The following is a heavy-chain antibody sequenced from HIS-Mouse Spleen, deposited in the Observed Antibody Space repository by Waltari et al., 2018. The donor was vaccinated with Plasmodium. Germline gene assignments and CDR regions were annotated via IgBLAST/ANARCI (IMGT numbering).Heavy chain of an antibody. CDR1: GFTFRCYT. V-gene: IGHV3-21*01. D-gene: IGHD7-27*01. CDR2: ISSSSSYI. J-gene: IGHJ3*02. CDR3: ARDPPLSITGDLDAFDI. Sequence: EVQLVESGGGRVKHGGSVRLPCAASGFTFRCYTMNWVRQAPGKGLEWVSSISSSSSYIYYADSVKGRFTISRDNAKNSLYLQMNSLRAEDTAVYYCARDPPLSITGDLDAFDIWGQGTMVTVSS.